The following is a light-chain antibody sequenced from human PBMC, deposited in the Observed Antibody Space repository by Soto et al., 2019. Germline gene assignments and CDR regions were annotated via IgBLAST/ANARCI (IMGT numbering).Light chain of an antibody. CDR1: QGITSF. J-gene: IGKJ4*01. Sequence: DIQLTQSPSFLSASVGDIVSITCRASQGITSFLAWYQQIPRKAPKILIYTASTLQRGVSPRFSGSGSGTEFTLTISSLQPEDFGTYYCQQLNSYPLTFGGGTRVAIK. CDR2: TAS. V-gene: IGKV1-9*01. CDR3: QQLNSYPLT.